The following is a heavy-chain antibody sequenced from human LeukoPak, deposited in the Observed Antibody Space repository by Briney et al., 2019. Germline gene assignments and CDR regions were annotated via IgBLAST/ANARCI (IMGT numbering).Heavy chain of an antibody. V-gene: IGHV3-11*04. CDR2: ISGGDNSI. J-gene: IGHJ3*02. CDR1: GFTFSDYY. Sequence: PGGSLRLSCAASGFTFSDYYMSWIRQAPGKGLEWISYISGGDNSIYYADSVKGRFTISRDNAKNSLYLQMNSLRAEDTAVYYCARTLWPYDAFDIWGQGTMVTVS. D-gene: IGHD2-21*01. CDR3: ARTLWPYDAFDI.